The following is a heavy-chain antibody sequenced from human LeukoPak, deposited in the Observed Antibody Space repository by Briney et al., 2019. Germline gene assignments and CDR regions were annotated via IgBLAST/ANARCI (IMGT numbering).Heavy chain of an antibody. CDR3: ARATMIVGWFDP. CDR1: GGSISSYY. V-gene: IGHV4-4*07. CDR2: IYTSGST. D-gene: IGHD3-22*01. Sequence: SETLSLTCTVSGGSISSYYWSWIRQPAGKGLEWIGRIYTSGSTNYNPSLKSRVTISVDKSKNQYSLKLSSMTAADTAVYYCARATMIVGWFDPWGQGTLVTVSS. J-gene: IGHJ5*02.